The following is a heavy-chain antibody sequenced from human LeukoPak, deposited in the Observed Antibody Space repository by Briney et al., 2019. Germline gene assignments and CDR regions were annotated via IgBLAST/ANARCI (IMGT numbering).Heavy chain of an antibody. V-gene: IGHV3-21*01. Sequence: PGRSLRLSCAASGFTFSSYSMNWVRQAPGKGLEWVSSISSSSSYIYYADSVKGRFTISRDNAKNSLYLQMNSLRAEDTAVYYCARDRVAVAGTGPYYYGMDVWGQGTTVTVSS. D-gene: IGHD6-19*01. CDR3: ARDRVAVAGTGPYYYGMDV. J-gene: IGHJ6*02. CDR1: GFTFSSYS. CDR2: ISSSSSYI.